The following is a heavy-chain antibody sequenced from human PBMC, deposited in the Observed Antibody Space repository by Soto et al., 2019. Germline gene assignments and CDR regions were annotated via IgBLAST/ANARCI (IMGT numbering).Heavy chain of an antibody. J-gene: IGHJ6*02. D-gene: IGHD3-10*01. CDR2: IWYDGSNK. Sequence: GGSLRLSCAASGFTFSSYGMHWVRQAPGKGLEWVAGIWYDGSNKYYADTVKGRFTISRDNSKNTLYLQMNSLRAEDTAGYYCARDIHAFITMVRGVYYYYGMDVWGQGTTVTVSS. V-gene: IGHV3-33*01. CDR1: GFTFSSYG. CDR3: ARDIHAFITMVRGVYYYYGMDV.